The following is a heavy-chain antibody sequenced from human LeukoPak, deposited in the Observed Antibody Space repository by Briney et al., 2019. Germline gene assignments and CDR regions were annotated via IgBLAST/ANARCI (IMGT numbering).Heavy chain of an antibody. J-gene: IGHJ4*02. Sequence: GGSLRLSCAASGFTFSSYWMSWVRQVPGKGLEWVSVIFGDSKEIHYADSVKGRFTISRDNSKNTLFLQMNSLRSEDTAVYYCANYVQRLAPSDYWGQGTLVTVSS. CDR1: GFTFSSYW. CDR3: ANYVQRLAPSDY. CDR2: IFGDSKEI. V-gene: IGHV3-23*01. D-gene: IGHD3-10*02.